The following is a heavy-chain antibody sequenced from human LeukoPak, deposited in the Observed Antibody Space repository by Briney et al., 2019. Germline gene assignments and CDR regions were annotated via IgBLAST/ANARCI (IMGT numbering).Heavy chain of an antibody. J-gene: IGHJ4*02. D-gene: IGHD4-17*01. CDR3: ARGRESTED. V-gene: IGHV4-34*01. CDR2: INHSGST. CDR1: GGSFSGDY. Sequence: SETLSLTCAVYGGSFSGDYWSWIRQPPGKGLEWIGEINHSGSTNYNPSLKSRVTISVDTSKNQFSLKLSSVTAADTAVYYCARGRESTEDWGQGTLVTVSS.